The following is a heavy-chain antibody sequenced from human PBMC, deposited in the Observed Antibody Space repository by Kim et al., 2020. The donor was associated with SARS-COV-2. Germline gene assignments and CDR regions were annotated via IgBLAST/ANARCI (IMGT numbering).Heavy chain of an antibody. Sequence: ASVKVSCKASGYTFTTYGMNWVRQAPGQGLEWMGWINTNTGNPTFAQGFTGRFVFSLDTSVSPAYLQISSLKAEDTAVHYCARTFYDSSAYYYVDYWGQGTLVTVSS. V-gene: IGHV7-4-1*02. CDR3: ARTFYDSSAYYYVDY. J-gene: IGHJ4*02. D-gene: IGHD3-22*01. CDR1: GYTFTTYG. CDR2: INTNTGNP.